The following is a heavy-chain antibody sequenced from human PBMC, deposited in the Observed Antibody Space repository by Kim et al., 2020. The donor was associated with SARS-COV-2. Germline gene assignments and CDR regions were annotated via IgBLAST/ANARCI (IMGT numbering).Heavy chain of an antibody. Sequence: GGSLRLSCAASGFTFSNTWMSWVRQAPGKGLDWVGLIRSKIDGGTTEYAAPVKGRFTISRDDSKNTLYLQMNSLETEDTAVYYCTTYAYGGKGFWGQGTLVTVSS. V-gene: IGHV3-15*01. CDR1: GFTFSNTW. CDR3: TTYAYGGKGF. D-gene: IGHD4-17*01. J-gene: IGHJ4*02. CDR2: IRSKIDGGTT.